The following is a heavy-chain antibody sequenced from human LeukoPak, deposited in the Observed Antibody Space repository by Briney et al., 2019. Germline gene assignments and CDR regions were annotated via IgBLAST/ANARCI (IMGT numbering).Heavy chain of an antibody. CDR1: GFTFSDYY. CDR3: ARDPRQYYDSSGYEDY. V-gene: IGHV3-11*01. CDR2: ISSSGSTI. J-gene: IGHJ4*02. D-gene: IGHD3-22*01. Sequence: GGSLRLSCAASGFTFSDYYMSWIRQAPGKGLEWVSYISSSGSTIYYADSVKGRFTISRDNAKNSLYLQMNSLRAEDTAVYYCARDPRQYYDSSGYEDYWGQGTLVTVSS.